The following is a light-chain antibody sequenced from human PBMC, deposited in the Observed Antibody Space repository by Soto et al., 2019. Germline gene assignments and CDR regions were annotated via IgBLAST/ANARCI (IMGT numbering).Light chain of an antibody. V-gene: IGLV2-8*01. J-gene: IGLJ1*01. Sequence: QSVLTPPRSACGSPGQSVAISCTGTSSDVGGYNYVSWYQQHPGKAPKLMIYEVNKRPSGVPDRFSGSKSGNTASLTVSGLQAEDEADYYCSSYAGSSNVFGTGTKVTVL. CDR1: SSDVGGYNY. CDR3: SSYAGSSNV. CDR2: EVN.